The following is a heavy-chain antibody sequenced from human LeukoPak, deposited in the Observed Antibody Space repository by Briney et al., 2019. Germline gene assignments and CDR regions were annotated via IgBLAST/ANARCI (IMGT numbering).Heavy chain of an antibody. D-gene: IGHD7-27*01. J-gene: IGHJ6*02. CDR1: GFTFSSYS. CDR3: AKETLGLDQGYYYGMDV. CDR2: ISWDGGST. V-gene: IGHV3-43*01. Sequence: GGSLRLSCAASGFTFSSYSMNWVRQAPGKGLEWVSLISWDGGSTYYADSVKGRFTISRDNSKNSLYLQMNSLRTEDTALYYCAKETLGLDQGYYYGMDVWGQGTTVTVSS.